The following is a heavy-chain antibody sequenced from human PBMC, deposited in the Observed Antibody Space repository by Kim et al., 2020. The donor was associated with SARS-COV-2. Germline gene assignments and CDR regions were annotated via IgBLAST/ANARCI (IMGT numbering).Heavy chain of an antibody. J-gene: IGHJ4*02. CDR3: ARDRFYSIDSQGEFGY. Sequence: SETLSLTCAVSGGSISAGGYFWAWIRQYPGKGLEWMGSISYSGSTYYNPSLKSRVVISVDTSKSQFSLRLSSVTAADTAVYYCARDRFYSIDSQGEFGYWGQGTRVTVSS. CDR1: GGSISAGGYF. D-gene: IGHD6-13*01. V-gene: IGHV4-39*07. CDR2: ISYSGST.